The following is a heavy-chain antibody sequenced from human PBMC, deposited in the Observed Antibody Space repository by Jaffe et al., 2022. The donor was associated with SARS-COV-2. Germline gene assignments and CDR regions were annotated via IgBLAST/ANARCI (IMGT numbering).Heavy chain of an antibody. Sequence: QVQLVQSGAEVKQPGAPVKVSCKASGYTFTGYYLHWVRQVPGQGLEWMGWIRPNSGETKYARKFQGRVTMTSDTSVSTAYMELTRLRSDDTAIYYCARVDHCYSTSCSSQADVWGQGTTVTVSS. CDR2: IRPNSGET. V-gene: IGHV1-2*02. D-gene: IGHD2-2*01. J-gene: IGHJ6*02. CDR3: ARVDHCYSTSCSSQADV. CDR1: GYTFTGYY.